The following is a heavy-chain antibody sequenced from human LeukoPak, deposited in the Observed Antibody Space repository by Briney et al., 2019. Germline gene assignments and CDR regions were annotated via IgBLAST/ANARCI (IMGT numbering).Heavy chain of an antibody. CDR1: GFTFSSYA. V-gene: IGHV3-64*01. J-gene: IGHJ4*02. D-gene: IGHD5-24*01. CDR3: ARAMASYS. Sequence: GGALRLSCAASGFTFSSYAMHWVRQARGKGLEYVAAISSNGGSTYYATSVKGTFTISRDNSKNTLYLQMGRLSAEDIAVYYCARAMASYSWGPGTLVTAS. CDR2: ISSNGGST.